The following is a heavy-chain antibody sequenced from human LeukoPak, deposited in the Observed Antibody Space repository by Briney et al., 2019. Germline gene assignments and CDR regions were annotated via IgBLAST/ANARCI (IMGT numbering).Heavy chain of an antibody. V-gene: IGHV1-46*01. J-gene: IGHJ1*01. CDR1: GYPFTNYY. CDR3: ARPDSTSSRSYFPY. Sequence: ASVKISCKTSGYPFTNYYIHWVRQAPGQGLEWMGTIHPGRDTTTYAQSFRGRVTMTRDTSTRTVHMELNGLGSGDTAVYYCARPDSTSSRSYFPYWGQGTLATVSS. CDR2: IHPGRDTT. D-gene: IGHD6-6*01.